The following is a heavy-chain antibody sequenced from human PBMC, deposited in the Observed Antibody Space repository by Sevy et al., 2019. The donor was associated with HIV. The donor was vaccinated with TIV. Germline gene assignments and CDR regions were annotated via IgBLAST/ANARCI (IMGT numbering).Heavy chain of an antibody. J-gene: IGHJ5*02. CDR2: IYHSGST. CDR1: GYSISSGYY. Sequence: SETLSLTCAVSGYSISSGYYWGWIRQPPGKGLEWIGSIYHSGSTYYNPSLKSRVTISVVTSKNQFSLKLSSVTAADTAVYYCARAHPIVVVPDAKGGWFDPWGQGTLVTVSS. CDR3: ARAHPIVVVPDAKGGWFDP. V-gene: IGHV4-38-2*01. D-gene: IGHD2-2*01.